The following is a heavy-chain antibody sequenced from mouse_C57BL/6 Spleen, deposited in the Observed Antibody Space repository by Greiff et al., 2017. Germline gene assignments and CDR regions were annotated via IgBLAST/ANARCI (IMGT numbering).Heavy chain of an antibody. Sequence: VQLQQPGAELVRPGSSVKLSCKASGYTFTSYWMHWVKQRPIQGLEWIGNIDPSDSDTHYNQKFKDKATLTVDKSSSTAYMQLSSLTSEDAAVYYCARGDYLQAGFAYWGPAALVAVAT. CDR1: GYTFTSYW. CDR3: ARGDYLQAGFAY. J-gene: IGHJ3*01. V-gene: IGHV1-52*01. D-gene: IGHD2-4*01. CDR2: IDPSDSDT.